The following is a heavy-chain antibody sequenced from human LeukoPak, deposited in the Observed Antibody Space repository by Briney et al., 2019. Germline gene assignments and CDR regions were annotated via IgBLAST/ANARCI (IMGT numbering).Heavy chain of an antibody. CDR1: GYTFTTYG. CDR2: ISVYNGNT. V-gene: IGHV1-18*01. Sequence: ASVKVSCKASGYTFTTYGISWVRQAPGQRLEWMGWISVYNGNTNYAQKFQGRVTMTTDTSTNTTYMELRSLISDDTAVYYCARGPHYYGSGSYYPFDYWGQGTLVTVSS. J-gene: IGHJ4*02. CDR3: ARGPHYYGSGSYYPFDY. D-gene: IGHD3-10*01.